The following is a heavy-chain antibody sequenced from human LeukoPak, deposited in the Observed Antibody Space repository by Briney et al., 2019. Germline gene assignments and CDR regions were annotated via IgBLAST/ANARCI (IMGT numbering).Heavy chain of an antibody. Sequence: GASVKVSCKASGYTFTGYYMHWVRQAPGQGLEWMGWINPNSGGTNYAQKFQGRVTMTRDTSISTAYMELSRLRSDDTAVYYCTSGYCSGGSCYSYFSLGFADAFDIWGQGTMVTVSS. J-gene: IGHJ3*02. V-gene: IGHV1-2*02. D-gene: IGHD2-15*01. CDR1: GYTFTGYY. CDR3: TSGYCSGGSCYSYFSLGFADAFDI. CDR2: INPNSGGT.